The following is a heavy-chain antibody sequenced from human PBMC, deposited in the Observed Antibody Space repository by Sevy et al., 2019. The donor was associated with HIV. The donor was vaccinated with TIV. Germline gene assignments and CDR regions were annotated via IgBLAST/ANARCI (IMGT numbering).Heavy chain of an antibody. D-gene: IGHD3-22*01. V-gene: IGHV3-30-3*01. J-gene: IGHJ4*02. CDR1: GFTFTTYA. CDR3: ARDGGYDSRGYDLSNY. CDR2: ISYDGSNT. Sequence: GGSLRLSCAASGFTFTTYAMHWVRQAPGKGLEWVAFISYDGSNTYYADSVKGRFTISRDSSKNTLYLQMNSLRAEDTAVYFCARDGGYDSRGYDLSNYWGQGTLVTVSS.